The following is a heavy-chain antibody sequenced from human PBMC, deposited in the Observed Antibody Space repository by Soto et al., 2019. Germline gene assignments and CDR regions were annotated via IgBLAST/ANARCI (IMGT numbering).Heavy chain of an antibody. V-gene: IGHV1-69*13. CDR2: IIPIFGTA. Sequence: SVKVSCKASGGTFGSYAISWVRQAPGQGLEWMGGIIPIFGTANYAQKFQGRVTITADESTSTAYMELSSLRSEDTAVYYCARESSSWYTTYYYYYGMDVWGQGTTVTVSS. CDR1: GGTFGSYA. J-gene: IGHJ6*02. D-gene: IGHD6-13*01. CDR3: ARESSSWYTTYYYYYGMDV.